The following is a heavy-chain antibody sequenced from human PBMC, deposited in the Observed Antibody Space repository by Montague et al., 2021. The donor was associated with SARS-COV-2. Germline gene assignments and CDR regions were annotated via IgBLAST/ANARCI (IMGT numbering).Heavy chain of an antibody. Sequence: TLSLTCTVSGGSINSGSYYWGWIRQAAGKGLEWIGRISTSGNTKYNTSLKSRVTISVDTSLNQFSLKMYSVTAADTAVYYCARDTRPNFAYYDILAGDYYYYGIDVWGQGTTVTVSS. V-gene: IGHV4-61*02. J-gene: IGHJ6*02. CDR1: GGSINSGSYY. D-gene: IGHD3-9*01. CDR2: ISTSGNT. CDR3: ARDTRPNFAYYDILAGDYYYYGIDV.